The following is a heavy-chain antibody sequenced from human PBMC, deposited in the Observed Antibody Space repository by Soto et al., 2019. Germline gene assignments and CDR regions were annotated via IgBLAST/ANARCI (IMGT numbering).Heavy chain of an antibody. V-gene: IGHV3-30-3*01. CDR2: ISYDGSNK. J-gene: IGHJ6*02. CDR3: ARSRRSMAGHYYYYGMDV. CDR1: GFTFSSYA. Sequence: QVQLVESGGGVVQPGRSLRLSCAASGFTFSSYAMHWVRQAPGKGLEWVAVISYDGSNKYYADSVKGRFTISRDNSKNTLYLQMNSLRAEDTAVYYCARSRRSMAGHYYYYGMDVRGQGTTVTVSS. D-gene: IGHD3-10*01.